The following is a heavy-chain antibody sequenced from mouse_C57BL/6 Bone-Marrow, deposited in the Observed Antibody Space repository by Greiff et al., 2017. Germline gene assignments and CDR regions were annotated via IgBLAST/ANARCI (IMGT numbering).Heavy chain of an antibody. V-gene: IGHV1-81*01. Sequence: VQLQQSGAELARPGDSVKLSCKASGYTFTSYGISWVKQRTGQGLEWIGEIYPRSGNTYYNEKFKGKATLTADKSSSTAYMELRSLTSEDSAVYFCAAWPTIVTYFDYWGQGTTLTVSS. D-gene: IGHD2-5*01. J-gene: IGHJ2*01. CDR2: IYPRSGNT. CDR3: AAWPTIVTYFDY. CDR1: GYTFTSYG.